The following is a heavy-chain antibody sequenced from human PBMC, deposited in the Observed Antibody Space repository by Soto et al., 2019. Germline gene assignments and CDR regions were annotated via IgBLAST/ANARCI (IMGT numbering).Heavy chain of an antibody. V-gene: IGHV3-30*18. Sequence: QVQLVESGGGVVQPGRSLRLSCAASGFTFTRYGMHWVRQAPGKGLEWVAVISYDGGNKDYADSVKGRFTISRDNSKNTLYLQMNSLRAEDTAVYYCAKDRRVRGFNGMDVWGQGTTVTVSS. J-gene: IGHJ6*02. D-gene: IGHD3-10*01. CDR3: AKDRRVRGFNGMDV. CDR2: ISYDGGNK. CDR1: GFTFTRYG.